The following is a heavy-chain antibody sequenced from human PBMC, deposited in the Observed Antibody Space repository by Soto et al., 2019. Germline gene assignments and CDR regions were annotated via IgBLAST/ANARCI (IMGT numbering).Heavy chain of an antibody. CDR1: GYIFTNYY. CDR3: ARDLAAAAY. Sequence: QVQLVQSGAEVKKPGASVKVPCKASGYIFTNYYIHWVRQAPGQGLEWMAIINPLPTSGSTNYAQKFQGRVTVTRGTSTSTVYMELSSLSSEDTAIYYCARDLAAAAYWGQGTLVTVSS. D-gene: IGHD6-13*01. J-gene: IGHJ4*02. CDR2: INPLPTSGST. V-gene: IGHV1-46*01.